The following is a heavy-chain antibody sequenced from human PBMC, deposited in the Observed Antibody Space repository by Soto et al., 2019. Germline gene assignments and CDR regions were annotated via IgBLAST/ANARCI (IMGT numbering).Heavy chain of an antibody. CDR3: ARGHGPFLVGY. D-gene: IGHD3-3*02. J-gene: IGHJ4*02. CDR2: IYYSGTT. Sequence: PSETLSLTCTVSGGSISSSSWSWIRQAPGKGLEWIGYIYYSGTTNYNPSLKSRVTISIDTSKNQFSLKLRSVTAADTAAYYCARGHGPFLVGYWGLGTLVTVSS. V-gene: IGHV4-59*01. CDR1: GGSISSSS.